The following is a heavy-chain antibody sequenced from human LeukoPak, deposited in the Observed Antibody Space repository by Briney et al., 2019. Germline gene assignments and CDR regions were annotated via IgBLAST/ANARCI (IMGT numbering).Heavy chain of an antibody. V-gene: IGHV4-34*01. D-gene: IGHD1-26*01. CDR2: INEGGST. CDR3: ARDLVGATGLDY. CDR1: GGSFIGYY. Sequence: SETLSLTCAVYGGSFIGYYWSWVRQSPGKGLEWIGEINEGGSTNYNPPLKSRVTISVDTSQNQFSLKLNSVTAADTAVYYCARDLVGATGLDYWGQGTLVTVSS. J-gene: IGHJ4*02.